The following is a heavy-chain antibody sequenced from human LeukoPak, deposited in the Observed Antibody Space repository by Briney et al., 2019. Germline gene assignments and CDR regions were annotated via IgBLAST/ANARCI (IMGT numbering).Heavy chain of an antibody. CDR2: IKSKTDGGTT. Sequence: GGSLRLSCAASGFTFSNAWMSWVRQAPGKGLEWVGRIKSKTDGGTTDYAAPVKGRFTITRDDSKNTLYLQMNSLKTEDTAVYYCTTAPYYYGSGSSPFDYWGQGTLVTVSS. CDR3: TTAPYYYGSGSSPFDY. CDR1: GFTFSNAW. J-gene: IGHJ4*02. D-gene: IGHD3-10*01. V-gene: IGHV3-15*01.